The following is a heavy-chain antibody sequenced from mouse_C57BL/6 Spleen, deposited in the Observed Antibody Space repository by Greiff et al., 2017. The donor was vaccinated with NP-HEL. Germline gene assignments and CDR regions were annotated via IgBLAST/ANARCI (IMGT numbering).Heavy chain of an antibody. J-gene: IGHJ4*01. CDR1: GYTFTDYY. CDR2: INPNNGGT. D-gene: IGHD2-1*01. V-gene: IGHV1-26*01. CDR3: ANMEGNFYAMDY. Sequence: EVQLQQSGPELVKPGASVKISCKASGYTFTDYYMNWVKQSHGKSLEWIGDINPNNGGTSYNQKFKGKATLTVDKSSSTAYMELRSLTSEDSAVYYCANMEGNFYAMDYWGQGTSVTVSS.